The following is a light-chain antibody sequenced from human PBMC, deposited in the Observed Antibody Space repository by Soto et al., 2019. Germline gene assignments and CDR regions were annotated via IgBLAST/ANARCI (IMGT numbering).Light chain of an antibody. CDR3: QQYNSYSWT. V-gene: IGKV1-5*03. CDR1: RGFSTW. Sequence: DIQMTQSPSPLPASVEAQFPIPARAGRGFSTWLAWYQQKPGKPPKFLIYKASTLEIGVPSRFSGSGSGTEFTLTISSLQPDDFATYYCQQYNSYSWTFGQGTKVEIK. J-gene: IGKJ1*01. CDR2: KAS.